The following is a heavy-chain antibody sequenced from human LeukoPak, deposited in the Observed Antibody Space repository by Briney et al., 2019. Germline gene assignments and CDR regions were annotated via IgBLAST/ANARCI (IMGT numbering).Heavy chain of an antibody. CDR1: GGTFSSYI. Sequence: AASVKVSCKASGGTFSSYIISWVRLAPGQGLEWMGGIIPIFATAKYAQKFQGRVTITADESTSTAYMELSSLRSEDTAVYYCARPRYCSGGDCYNNFDYWGQGTLVTVSS. CDR2: IIPIFATA. J-gene: IGHJ4*02. V-gene: IGHV1-69*13. CDR3: ARPRYCSGGDCYNNFDY. D-gene: IGHD2-15*01.